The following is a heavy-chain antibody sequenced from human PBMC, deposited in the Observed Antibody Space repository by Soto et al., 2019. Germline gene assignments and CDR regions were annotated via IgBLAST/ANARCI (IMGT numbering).Heavy chain of an antibody. CDR1: GGSFSGYY. Sequence: QVQLQQWGAGLLKPSETLSLTCAVYGGSFSGYYWSWIRQPPGQGLEWIGEINHSGSTNYNPSPKSRVTISVDTSKDQFSLKLSSVTAADTAVYYCARGLKWRGAVGDAYYYYMDVWGKGTTVTVSS. V-gene: IGHV4-34*01. D-gene: IGHD3-10*01. J-gene: IGHJ6*03. CDR2: INHSGST. CDR3: ARGLKWRGAVGDAYYYYMDV.